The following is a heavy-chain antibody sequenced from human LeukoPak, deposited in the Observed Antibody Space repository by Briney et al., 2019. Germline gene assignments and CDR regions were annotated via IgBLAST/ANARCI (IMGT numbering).Heavy chain of an antibody. V-gene: IGHV4-39*07. CDR1: GGSISSSSYY. CDR2: IYYSGST. CDR3: ARSLCGGDCYLGY. D-gene: IGHD2-21*02. Sequence: PSETLSLTCSVSGGSISSSSYYWGWIRQPPGKGLEWIGSIYYSGSTYYNPSLKSRVTISVDTSKNQFSLKLSSVTAADTAVYYCARSLCGGDCYLGYWGQGTLVTVSS. J-gene: IGHJ4*02.